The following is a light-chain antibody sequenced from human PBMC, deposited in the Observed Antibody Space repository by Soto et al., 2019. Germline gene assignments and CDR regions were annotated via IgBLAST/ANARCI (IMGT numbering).Light chain of an antibody. CDR1: QSVSSY. Sequence: EIVLTQSPATLSLSPGERATLSCRASQSVSSYLAWYQQKPGQAPRLLIYDASNRATGIPVRFSGSGSGTDFTLTISSLEPEDFAVYYCQQRSSLTFGGGTKVEIK. J-gene: IGKJ4*01. CDR3: QQRSSLT. V-gene: IGKV3-11*01. CDR2: DAS.